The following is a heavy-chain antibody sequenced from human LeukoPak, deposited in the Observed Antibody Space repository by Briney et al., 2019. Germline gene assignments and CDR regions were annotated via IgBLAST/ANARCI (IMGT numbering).Heavy chain of an antibody. V-gene: IGHV4-39*07. Sequence: KPSETLSLTCTVSGGSISSSSYYWGWIRQPPGKGLEWIGSIYYSGSTYYNPSLKSRVTISVDTSKNQFSLKLSSVTAADTAVYYCARASSEEGWDEYYFDYWGQGTLVTVSS. D-gene: IGHD6-19*01. CDR3: ARASSEEGWDEYYFDY. CDR1: GGSISSSSYY. CDR2: IYYSGST. J-gene: IGHJ4*02.